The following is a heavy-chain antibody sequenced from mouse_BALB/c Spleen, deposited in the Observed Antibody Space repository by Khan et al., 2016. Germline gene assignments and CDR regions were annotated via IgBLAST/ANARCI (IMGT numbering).Heavy chain of an antibody. V-gene: IGHV14-3*02. Sequence: VQLKQSGAELVKPGASVKLSCTASGFNIKDTYIHWVKQRPEQGLEWIGRIDPANDNTKYDPRFQGKATITADTSSNTAYLQLSSLTSEDTAVYFCARGIDDYGFAYWGQGTLVSVSA. D-gene: IGHD2-4*01. CDR2: IDPANDNT. CDR3: ARGIDDYGFAY. J-gene: IGHJ3*01. CDR1: GFNIKDTY.